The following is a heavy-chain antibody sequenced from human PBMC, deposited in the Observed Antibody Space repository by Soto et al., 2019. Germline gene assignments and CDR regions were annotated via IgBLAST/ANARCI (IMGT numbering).Heavy chain of an antibody. CDR1: GFTFTNYW. Sequence: EAQLVESGGGLVQPGGSLRLSCAASGFTFTNYWMSWVRQAPGKGREWVANIKQDGSEKYYAYSAKGRFIISRENAKTSLYLHMNTLRAEDTAVYYCARDMGVFSSGYPEGGFEYWGQGTPVTVSS. V-gene: IGHV3-7*01. J-gene: IGHJ4*02. D-gene: IGHD3-3*01. CDR3: ARDMGVFSSGYPEGGFEY. CDR2: IKQDGSEK.